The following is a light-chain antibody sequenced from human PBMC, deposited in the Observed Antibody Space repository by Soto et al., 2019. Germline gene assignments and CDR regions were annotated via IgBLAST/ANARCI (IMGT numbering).Light chain of an antibody. CDR1: RGINVGTDR. CDR2: YKSDSDK. J-gene: IGLJ3*02. V-gene: IGLV5-45*03. CDR3: MIWHSNAWV. Sequence: QLVLTQPSSLSASPGASASLTCTLRRGINVGTDRIYWYQQKPGSPPQFLLRYKSDSDKQLGSGVPSRFSGSKDASANAGILLISGLQSEDEADYYCMIWHSNAWVFGGGTQLTVL.